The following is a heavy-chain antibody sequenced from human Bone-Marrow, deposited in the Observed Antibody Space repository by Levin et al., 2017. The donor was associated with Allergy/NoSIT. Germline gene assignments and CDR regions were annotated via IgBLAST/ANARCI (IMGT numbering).Heavy chain of an antibody. D-gene: IGHD6-6*01. CDR1: GDTFSSYD. Sequence: ASVKVSCKASGDTFSSYDINWVRHASGQGLEWMGWMNPNSGNTVYAKKFQGRVTMTRNTSISTAYMDLSSLRSDDTATYYCATGQGHLVGPPWGQGTLVTVSA. CDR2: MNPNSGNT. CDR3: ATGQGHLVGPP. V-gene: IGHV1-8*01. J-gene: IGHJ5*02.